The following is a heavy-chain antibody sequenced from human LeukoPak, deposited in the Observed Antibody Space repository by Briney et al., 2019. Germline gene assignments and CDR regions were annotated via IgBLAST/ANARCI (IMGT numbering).Heavy chain of an antibody. CDR2: ISSSGSTI. D-gene: IGHD1-26*01. J-gene: IGHJ4*02. Sequence: GGSLRLSCAASGFTFSSYEMNWVRQAPGKGLEWVPYISSSGSTIYYADSVKGRFTISRDNAKNSLYLQMNSLRAEDTAVYYCARDLVGAFDYWGQGTLVTVSS. V-gene: IGHV3-48*03. CDR1: GFTFSSYE. CDR3: ARDLVGAFDY.